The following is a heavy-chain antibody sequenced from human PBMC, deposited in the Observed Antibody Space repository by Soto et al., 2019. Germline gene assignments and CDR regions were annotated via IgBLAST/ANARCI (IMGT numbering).Heavy chain of an antibody. Sequence: SVKVSCKASGGTFSSYAISWVRQAPGQGLEWMGGMIPIFGTTNYAQKCQGRVTITADESTSTAYMELSSLRSEDTAVYYCARGVLGNWFNPWGQGTLVTVSS. V-gene: IGHV1-69*13. J-gene: IGHJ5*02. CDR3: ARGVLGNWFNP. CDR1: GGTFSSYA. CDR2: MIPIFGTT.